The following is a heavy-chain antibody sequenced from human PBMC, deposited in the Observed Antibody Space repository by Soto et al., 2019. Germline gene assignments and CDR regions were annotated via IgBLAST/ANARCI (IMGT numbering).Heavy chain of an antibody. CDR3: ARDGTSLIAAAGTSYYYYGMDV. CDR1: GGTFSSYA. J-gene: IGHJ6*02. Sequence: SVKVSCKASGGTFSSYAISWVRQAPGQGLEWMGGIIPIFGTANYAQKFQGRVTITADESTSTAYMELSSLRSEDTAVYYCARDGTSLIAAAGTSYYYYGMDVWGQGTTVTAP. V-gene: IGHV1-69*13. D-gene: IGHD6-13*01. CDR2: IIPIFGTA.